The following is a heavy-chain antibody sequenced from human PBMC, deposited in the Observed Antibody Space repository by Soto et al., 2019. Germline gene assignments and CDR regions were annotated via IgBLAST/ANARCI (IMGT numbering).Heavy chain of an antibody. J-gene: IGHJ4*02. CDR1: GGSISSGGYY. V-gene: IGHV4-31*03. CDR2: IYYSGST. D-gene: IGHD3-3*01. Sequence: SETLSLTCTVSGGSISSGGYYWSWIRQHPGKGLEWIGYIYYSGSTYYNPSLKSRVTISVDTSKNQFSLKLSSVTAADTAVYYCACGRFLEWPRFDYWGQGTLVTVSS. CDR3: ACGRFLEWPRFDY.